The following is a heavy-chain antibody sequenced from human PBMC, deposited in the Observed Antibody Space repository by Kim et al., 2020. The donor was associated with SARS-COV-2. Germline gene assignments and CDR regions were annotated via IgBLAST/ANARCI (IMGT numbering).Heavy chain of an antibody. CDR1: GGSISSSSYY. CDR2: IYYSGST. Sequence: SETLSLTCTVSGGSISSSSYYWGWIRQPPGKGLEWIGSIYYSGSTYYNPSLKSRVTISVDTSKNQFSLKLSSVTAADTAVYYCARSGFEWELLYWGQGT. CDR3: ARSGFEWELLY. D-gene: IGHD1-26*01. V-gene: IGHV4-39*07. J-gene: IGHJ4*02.